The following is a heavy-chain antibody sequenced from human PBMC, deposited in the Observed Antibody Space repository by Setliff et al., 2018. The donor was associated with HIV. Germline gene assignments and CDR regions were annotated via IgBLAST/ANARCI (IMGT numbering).Heavy chain of an antibody. V-gene: IGHV3-23*01. J-gene: IGHJ3*01. CDR3: AKQRYYDGNDGFDV. CDR1: GFTFSSYA. D-gene: IGHD3-3*01. Sequence: GSLRLSCAASGFTFSSYAMSWVRQAPGEGLEWVSAILSTGERTFYADSVKGRFTISRDNSKNTLFLQMDSLRAEDTALYYCAKQRYYDGNDGFDVWGQGTMVTVSS. CDR2: ILSTGERT.